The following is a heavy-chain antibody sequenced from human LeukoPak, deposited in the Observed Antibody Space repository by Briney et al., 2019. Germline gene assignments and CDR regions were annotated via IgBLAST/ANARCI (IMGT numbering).Heavy chain of an antibody. Sequence: GGSLRLSCAASGFTFSSYAMHWVRQAPGKGLEWVAVISYDGSNKYYADSVKGRFTISRDNSKNTLYLQMNSLRVEDTAVYYCAREGTGSYMDVWGKGTTVTVSS. CDR2: ISYDGSNK. J-gene: IGHJ6*03. CDR1: GFTFSSYA. D-gene: IGHD1/OR15-1a*01. V-gene: IGHV3-30-3*01. CDR3: AREGTGSYMDV.